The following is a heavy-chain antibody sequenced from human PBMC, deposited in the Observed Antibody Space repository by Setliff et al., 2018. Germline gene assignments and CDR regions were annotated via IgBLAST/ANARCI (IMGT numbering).Heavy chain of an antibody. D-gene: IGHD3-3*01. CDR1: RFTFSSYA. Sequence: GESLKISCAASRFTFSSYAMSWVRQAPGKGLEWVSAISGSGGSTYYADSVKGRFTISRDNSKNTLYLQMNSLRAEDTAVYYCARDLKFFGVGPLHIDYWGQGTLVTVSS. J-gene: IGHJ4*02. CDR3: ARDLKFFGVGPLHIDY. V-gene: IGHV3-23*01. CDR2: ISGSGGST.